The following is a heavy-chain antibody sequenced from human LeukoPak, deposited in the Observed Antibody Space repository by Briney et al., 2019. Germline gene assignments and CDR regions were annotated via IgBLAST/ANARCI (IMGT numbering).Heavy chain of an antibody. V-gene: IGHV3-23*01. J-gene: IGHJ4*02. Sequence: GGSLRLSCAASGFTFSSYAMSWVRQAPGKGLGWVSAISGSDGSTYYADSVKGRFTISRDNSKNTLYLQMNSLRAEDTAVYYCAKWDSITMIVVVIGSPYDYWGQGTLVTVSS. CDR3: AKWDSITMIVVVIGSPYDY. CDR1: GFTFSSYA. CDR2: ISGSDGST. D-gene: IGHD3-22*01.